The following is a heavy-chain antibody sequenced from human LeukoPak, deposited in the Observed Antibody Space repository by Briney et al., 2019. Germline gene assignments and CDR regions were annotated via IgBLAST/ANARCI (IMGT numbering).Heavy chain of an antibody. J-gene: IGHJ4*02. Sequence: SQTLSLTCTVSGGSISSGSYYWSWIRQPAGRGLEWIGRIYTSGSTNYNPSLKSRVTISLDTSKNHFSLKLSSVTAADTAIYYCAKSGGYGLIDYWGQGTLVTVSS. D-gene: IGHD1-26*01. CDR3: AKSGGYGLIDY. CDR1: GGSISSGSYY. V-gene: IGHV4-61*02. CDR2: IYTSGST.